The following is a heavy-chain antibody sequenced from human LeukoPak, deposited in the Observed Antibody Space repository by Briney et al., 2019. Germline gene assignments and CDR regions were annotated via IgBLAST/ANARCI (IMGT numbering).Heavy chain of an antibody. CDR3: ARGGETYSSGWYGYYFDY. J-gene: IGHJ4*02. Sequence: PGGSLRLSCAASGFTFSSYEMNWVRQAPGKGLEWVSYISGSGTTIYYADFVKGRFTISRDNAKNSLYLEINILRAEDTAVYYCARGGETYSSGWYGYYFDYWGQGTLVTVSS. CDR2: ISGSGTTI. V-gene: IGHV3-48*03. CDR1: GFTFSSYE. D-gene: IGHD6-19*01.